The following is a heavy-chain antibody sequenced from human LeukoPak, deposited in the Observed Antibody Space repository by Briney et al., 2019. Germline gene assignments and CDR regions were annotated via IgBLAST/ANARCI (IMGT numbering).Heavy chain of an antibody. CDR3: VRDPNYSENFDY. Sequence: TGGSLRLSCAASGFTFSSYAMSWVRQAPGKGLEWVSAISGSGGSTYYADSVKGRFTISRDNSKNTLYLQMNSLRAEDTAVYYCVRDPNYSENFDYWGQGALVTV. V-gene: IGHV3-23*01. D-gene: IGHD2-21*01. CDR2: ISGSGGST. CDR1: GFTFSSYA. J-gene: IGHJ4*02.